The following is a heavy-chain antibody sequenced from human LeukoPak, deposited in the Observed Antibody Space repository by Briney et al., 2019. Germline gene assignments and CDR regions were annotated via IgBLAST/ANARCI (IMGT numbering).Heavy chain of an antibody. CDR1: GYSISSGYY. V-gene: IGHV4-38-2*02. D-gene: IGHD3-10*01. CDR2: IYHSGST. J-gene: IGHJ5*02. Sequence: SETLSLTCTVSGYSISSGYYWGWIRQPPGKGLEWIGSIYHSGSTYYNPSLKSRVTISVDTSKNQFSLKLSSVTAADTAVYYCARSGFGELFSWFDPWGQGTLVTVSS. CDR3: ARSGFGELFSWFDP.